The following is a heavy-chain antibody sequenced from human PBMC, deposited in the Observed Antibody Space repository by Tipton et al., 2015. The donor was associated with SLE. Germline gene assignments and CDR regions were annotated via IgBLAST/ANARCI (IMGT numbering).Heavy chain of an antibody. CDR2: INHSGST. V-gene: IGHV4-34*01. J-gene: IGHJ6*03. CDR3: ARGGPHGYYYMDV. CDR1: GGSFSGYY. Sequence: TLSLTCAVYGGSFSGYYWSWIRQPPGKGLEWIGEINHSGSTNCNPSLKSRVTISVDTSKNQFSLKLSSVTAADTAVYYCARGGPHGYYYMDVWGKGTTVTVSS. D-gene: IGHD3/OR15-3a*01.